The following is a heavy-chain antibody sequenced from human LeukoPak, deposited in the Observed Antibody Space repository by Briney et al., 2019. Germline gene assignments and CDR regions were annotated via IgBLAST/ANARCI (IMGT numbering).Heavy chain of an antibody. D-gene: IGHD3-22*01. Sequence: SQTLSVTCTVSGDSISIGSYYWRWIRQPGGKGRGWIGRIGTSGSTNYNPPLKSRVPISVDTSKNQFSLKLSSVTAADTAVYYCARFNGDSSCYYFGTIDYWSQGTLVTVSS. J-gene: IGHJ4*02. CDR3: ARFNGDSSCYYFGTIDY. CDR1: GDSISIGSYY. V-gene: IGHV4-61*02. CDR2: IGTSGST.